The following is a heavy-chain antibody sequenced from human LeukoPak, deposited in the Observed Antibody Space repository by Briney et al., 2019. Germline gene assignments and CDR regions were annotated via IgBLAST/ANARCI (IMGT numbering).Heavy chain of an antibody. CDR1: GYTFTSYG. J-gene: IGHJ4*02. CDR3: ARDHVPLLGDIVVVPAVPFDY. CDR2: ISAYNGNT. V-gene: IGHV1-18*01. Sequence: GASVKVSCKASGYTFTSYGISWVRQAPGQGLEWMGWISAYNGNTNYAQKLQGRVTMTTDTSTSTAYMELRSLRSDDTAVYYCARDHVPLLGDIVVVPAVPFDYWGQGTLVTVSS. D-gene: IGHD2-2*01.